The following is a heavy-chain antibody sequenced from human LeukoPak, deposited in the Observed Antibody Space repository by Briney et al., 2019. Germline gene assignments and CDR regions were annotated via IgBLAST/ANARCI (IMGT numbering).Heavy chain of an antibody. Sequence: GGSLRLSCAASGFTFSTYTMNWVRQAPGKGLEWVSSISNSATFIDYADSVKGRFTISRDNAKNSVYLQMSSLRAEDTAVYYCARALQGEYYDFWSGYYQYYYYMDVWGKGTTVTVSS. D-gene: IGHD3-3*01. V-gene: IGHV3-21*01. CDR1: GFTFSTYT. J-gene: IGHJ6*03. CDR2: ISNSATFI. CDR3: ARALQGEYYDFWSGYYQYYYYMDV.